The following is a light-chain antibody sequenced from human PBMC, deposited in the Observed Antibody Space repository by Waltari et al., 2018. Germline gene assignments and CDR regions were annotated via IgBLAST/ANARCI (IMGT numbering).Light chain of an antibody. CDR3: QHYSNYPLT. CDR2: GAS. Sequence: AIRMTQAPSSLSASIGDSVTITCRASQDVGWFLAWYQQKPGKAPKLLISGASTLQSGVPSRFSGSGSGTDFTLTISRLQSEDVATYYCQHYSNYPLTFGPGTNVDIK. CDR1: QDVGWF. J-gene: IGKJ3*01. V-gene: IGKV1-8*01.